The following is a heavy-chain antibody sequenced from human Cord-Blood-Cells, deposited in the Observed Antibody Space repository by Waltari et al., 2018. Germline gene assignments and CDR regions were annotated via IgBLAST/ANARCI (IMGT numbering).Heavy chain of an antibody. D-gene: IGHD4-17*01. CDR3: ARFMTTVVTDAFDI. CDR2: INPKSGGT. J-gene: IGHJ3*02. Sequence: QVQLVQSGAEVKKPGASVKVSCKASGYTFTGYYMHWVRQAPGQGLEWMGWINPKSGGTNYAQKFQGRVNMTRDTSISTAYMELSRLRSDDTAVYYCARFMTTVVTDAFDIWGQGTMVTVSS. CDR1: GYTFTGYY. V-gene: IGHV1-2*02.